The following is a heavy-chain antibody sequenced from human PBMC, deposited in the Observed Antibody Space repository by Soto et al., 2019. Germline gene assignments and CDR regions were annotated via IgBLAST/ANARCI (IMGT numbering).Heavy chain of an antibody. V-gene: IGHV2-26*01. CDR2: IFSNDEK. CDR3: ARIPYYDFWSGYYPPWFDP. CDR1: GFSLSNARMG. Sequence: SGPTLVNPTETLTLTCTVSGFSLSNARMGVSWICQPPGKALEWLAHIFSNDEKSYSTSLKSRLTISKDTSKSQVVLTMTNMDPVDTATYYCARIPYYDFWSGYYPPWFDPWGQGTLVTVSS. J-gene: IGHJ5*02. D-gene: IGHD3-3*01.